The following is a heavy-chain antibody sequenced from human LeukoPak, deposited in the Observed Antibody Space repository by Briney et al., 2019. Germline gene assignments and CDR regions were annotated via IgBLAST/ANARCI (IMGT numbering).Heavy chain of an antibody. Sequence: GGSLRLSCAASGLTFSSYWIHWVRQAPGKGLVWVSRISSDGSSTTYADSVKGRFTISRDSAKNTLYLQMNSLRAEDTAVYYCARGGSAYYRYFDYWGREPWSPSPQ. CDR3: ARGGSAYYRYFDY. CDR1: GLTFSSYW. D-gene: IGHD2-15*01. CDR2: ISSDGSST. J-gene: IGHJ4*02. V-gene: IGHV3-74*01.